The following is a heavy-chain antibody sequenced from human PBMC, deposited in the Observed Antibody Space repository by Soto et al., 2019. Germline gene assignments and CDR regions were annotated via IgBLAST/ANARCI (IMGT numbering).Heavy chain of an antibody. J-gene: IGHJ5*02. D-gene: IGHD2-15*01. CDR1: GFTFSSYG. V-gene: IGHV3-30*18. CDR2: ISYDGSNK. Sequence: GGSLRLSCAASGFTFSSYGMHWVRQAPGKGLEWVAVISYDGSNKYYADSVKGRFTISRDNSKNTLYLQMNSLRAEDTAVYYCAKDYGYCSGGSCYSSGWFNAWGQGT. CDR3: AKDYGYCSGGSCYSSGWFNA.